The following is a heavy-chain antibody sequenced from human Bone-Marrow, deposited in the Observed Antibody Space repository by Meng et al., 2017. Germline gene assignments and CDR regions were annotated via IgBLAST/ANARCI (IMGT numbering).Heavy chain of an antibody. Sequence: ASVKVSCKASGYTFTSYGISWVRQAPGQGLEWMGWISPYNGNTNYAQKLQGRVTMTTDTSTSTAYMELSSLKSEDTAVYYCATPPPRDIVVVPAAYNWFDPWGQGTLVTVSS. J-gene: IGHJ5*02. CDR1: GYTFTSYG. CDR2: ISPYNGNT. V-gene: IGHV1-18*01. D-gene: IGHD2-2*01. CDR3: ATPPPRDIVVVPAAYNWFDP.